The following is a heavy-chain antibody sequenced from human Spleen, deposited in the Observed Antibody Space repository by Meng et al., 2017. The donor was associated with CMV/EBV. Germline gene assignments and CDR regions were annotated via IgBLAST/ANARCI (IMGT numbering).Heavy chain of an antibody. J-gene: IGHJ6*02. D-gene: IGHD3-3*01. CDR1: GYTFTSYG. CDR2: ISAYNGNT. Sequence: ASVKVSCKASGYTFTSYGISWMRQAPGQGLEWMGWISAYNGNTNYAQNFQGRVTMTTDTSTSTAYMELRSLRSDDTAVYYCATNDFWSGYEGGYYYGMDVWGQGTTVTVSS. V-gene: IGHV1-18*01. CDR3: ATNDFWSGYEGGYYYGMDV.